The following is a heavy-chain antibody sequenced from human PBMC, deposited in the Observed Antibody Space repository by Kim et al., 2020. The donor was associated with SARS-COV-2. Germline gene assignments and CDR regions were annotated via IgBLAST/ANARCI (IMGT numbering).Heavy chain of an antibody. CDR3: ARDRGLTGYSYRFFDY. D-gene: IGHD5-18*01. Sequence: KFQGRVTITADKSTSTAYMELSSLRSEETAVYYCARDRGLTGYSYRFFDYWGQGTLVTVSS. V-gene: IGHV1-69*04. J-gene: IGHJ4*02.